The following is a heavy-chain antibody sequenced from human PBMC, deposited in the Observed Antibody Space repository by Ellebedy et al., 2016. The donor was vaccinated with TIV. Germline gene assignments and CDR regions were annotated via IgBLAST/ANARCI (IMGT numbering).Heavy chain of an antibody. J-gene: IGHJ4*02. CDR1: GFTFSSYA. CDR2: ISGSGGST. CDR3: AKDVSGYYPRPFDY. V-gene: IGHV3-23*01. Sequence: GESLKISCAASGFTFSSYAMSWVRQAPGKGLEWVSAISGSGGSTYYADSVKGRFTISRDNSKNTLYLQMNSLRAEDTAVYYCAKDVSGYYPRPFDYWGQGTLVTVSS. D-gene: IGHD3-22*01.